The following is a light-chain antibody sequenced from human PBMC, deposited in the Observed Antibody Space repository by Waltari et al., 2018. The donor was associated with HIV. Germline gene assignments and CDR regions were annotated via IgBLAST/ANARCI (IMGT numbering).Light chain of an antibody. V-gene: IGLV2-8*01. J-gene: IGLJ2*01. CDR1: SSDVGAYNF. Sequence: QSALTQPPSASGSPEQSVTIPCTGTSSDVGAYNFVSWYQQRPGQAPKLIIFEVNKRPSGVPDRFSGSKSVNTASLTVSGLQAEDEADYYCSSFAGTNSHVVFGGGTKLTVL. CDR3: SSFAGTNSHVV. CDR2: EVN.